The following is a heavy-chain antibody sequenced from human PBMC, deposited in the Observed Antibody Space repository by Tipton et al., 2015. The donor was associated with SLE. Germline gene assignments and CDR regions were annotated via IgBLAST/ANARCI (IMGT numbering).Heavy chain of an antibody. CDR1: GGSFSGYY. CDR2: INHSGST. J-gene: IGHJ5*02. D-gene: IGHD6-19*01. V-gene: IGHV4-34*01. Sequence: TLSLTCAVYGGSFSGYYWSWIRQPPGKGLEWIGEINHSGSTNYNPSLKSRVTISVDTSKNQFSLKLSSVTAADTAVYYCARQGIAVRWFDPWGQGTLVTVSS. CDR3: ARQGIAVRWFDP.